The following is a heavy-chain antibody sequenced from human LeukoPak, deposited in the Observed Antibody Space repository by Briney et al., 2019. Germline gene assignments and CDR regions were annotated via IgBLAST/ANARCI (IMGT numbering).Heavy chain of an antibody. V-gene: IGHV4-34*01. J-gene: IGHJ6*03. CDR2: INHSGST. D-gene: IGHD6-13*01. Sequence: SETLSLTCAVYGGSFSGYYWSWIRQPPGKGLEWIGEINHSGSTNYNPSLKSRVTISVDTSKNQFSLKLSSVTAADTAVYYCARVVGLWHQLANYYYYYMDVWGKGTTVTVSS. CDR1: GGSFSGYY. CDR3: ARVVGLWHQLANYYYYYMDV.